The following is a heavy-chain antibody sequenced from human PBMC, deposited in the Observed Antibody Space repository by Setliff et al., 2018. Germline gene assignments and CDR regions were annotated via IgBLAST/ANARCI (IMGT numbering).Heavy chain of an antibody. D-gene: IGHD1-1*01. Sequence: NPSETLSLTCTVSGASLSSGTYYWGWIRQPPGKGLEWIGRIYYRGDTYYNASLKGRLTISVDTAQNQFSLRLTSVTAADTAVYYCARAGTYRYFDYWGQGALVTVS. CDR3: ARAGTYRYFDY. J-gene: IGHJ4*02. CDR2: IYYRGDT. V-gene: IGHV4-39*01. CDR1: GASLSSGTYY.